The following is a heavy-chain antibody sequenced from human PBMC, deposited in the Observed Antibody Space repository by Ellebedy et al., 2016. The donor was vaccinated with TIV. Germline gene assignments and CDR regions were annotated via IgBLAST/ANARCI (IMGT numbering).Heavy chain of an antibody. CDR3: ARVILGPAGHDYGDYDGSYYYYGMDV. D-gene: IGHD4-17*01. CDR2: ISSSSSTI. V-gene: IGHV3-48*02. Sequence: GESLKISXAASGFTFSSYSMNCVRQAPGKGLEWVSYISSSSSTIYYADSVKGRFTISRDNAKNSLYLQMNSLRDEDTAVYYCARVILGPAGHDYGDYDGSYYYYGMDVWGQGTTVTVSS. CDR1: GFTFSSYS. J-gene: IGHJ6*02.